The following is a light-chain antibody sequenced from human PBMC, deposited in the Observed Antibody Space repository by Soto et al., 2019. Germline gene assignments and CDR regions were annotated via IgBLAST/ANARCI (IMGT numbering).Light chain of an antibody. CDR3: SAYTARSTLV. CDR1: SSNIGAGFD. CDR2: EVR. J-gene: IGLJ3*02. Sequence: QSVLAQPPSVSGAPGQRVTVSCTGNSSNIGAGFDVHWYQQLPGTAPKLIIYEVRNRPSGISSRFSGSRSGNTASLTISGLQPEDEGDYYCSAYTARSTLVFGGGTKVTVL. V-gene: IGLV1-40*01.